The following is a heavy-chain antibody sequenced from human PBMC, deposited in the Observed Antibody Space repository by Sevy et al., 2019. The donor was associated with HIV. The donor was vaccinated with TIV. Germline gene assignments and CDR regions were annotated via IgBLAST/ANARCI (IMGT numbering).Heavy chain of an antibody. CDR2: ISYDGSNT. Sequence: GGSLRLSCAASGFSFRNYGMHWVRQAPGKGLEWVAVISYDGSNTHYADSVKGRFTISRDNSKNTQFLQMSSLRAEDTSVYHCAKLDNWNDFPFDYWGQGILVTVSS. CDR1: GFSFRNYG. J-gene: IGHJ4*02. D-gene: IGHD1-1*01. CDR3: AKLDNWNDFPFDY. V-gene: IGHV3-30*18.